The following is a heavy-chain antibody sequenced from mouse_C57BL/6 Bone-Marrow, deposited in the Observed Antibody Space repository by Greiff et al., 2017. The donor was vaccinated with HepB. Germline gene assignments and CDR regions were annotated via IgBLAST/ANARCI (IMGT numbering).Heavy chain of an antibody. V-gene: IGHV1-5*01. CDR1: GYTFTSYW. CDR2: IYPGNSDT. D-gene: IGHD1-1*01. Sequence: VQLQQSGTVLARPGASVKMSCKTSGYTFTSYWMHWVKQRPGQGLEWIGAIYPGNSDTSYNQKFKGKAKLTAVTSASTAYMELSSLTNENSAVYYCTRPLYGSSYWYFDVWGTGTTVTVSS. J-gene: IGHJ1*03. CDR3: TRPLYGSSYWYFDV.